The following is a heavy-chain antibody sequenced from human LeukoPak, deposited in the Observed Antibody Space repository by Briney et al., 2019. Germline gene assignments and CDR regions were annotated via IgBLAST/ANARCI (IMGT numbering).Heavy chain of an antibody. J-gene: IGHJ4*02. CDR3: AIAATGY. D-gene: IGHD2-15*01. Sequence: PGGSLRLSCAASGFTCSSYWMSWVRQAPGKGLEWVANIKKDGSEKYYVDSVKGRFTISRDNAKNSLYLQMNSLRAEDTAVYYCAIAATGYWGQGTLVTVSS. CDR1: GFTCSSYW. CDR2: IKKDGSEK. V-gene: IGHV3-7*01.